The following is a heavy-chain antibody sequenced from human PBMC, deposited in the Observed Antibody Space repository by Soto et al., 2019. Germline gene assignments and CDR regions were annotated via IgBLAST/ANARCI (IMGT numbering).Heavy chain of an antibody. CDR2: ISYDGSNK. CDR3: ARTPMGDFWSGLYGMDV. Sequence: QVQLVESGGGVVQPGRSLRLSCAASGFTFSSYAMHWVRQAPGKGLEWVAVISYDGSNKYYADSVKGRFTISRDNSKNTLYLQMNSLRAEDTAVYYCARTPMGDFWSGLYGMDVWGQGTTVTVSS. D-gene: IGHD3-3*01. J-gene: IGHJ6*02. V-gene: IGHV3-30-3*01. CDR1: GFTFSSYA.